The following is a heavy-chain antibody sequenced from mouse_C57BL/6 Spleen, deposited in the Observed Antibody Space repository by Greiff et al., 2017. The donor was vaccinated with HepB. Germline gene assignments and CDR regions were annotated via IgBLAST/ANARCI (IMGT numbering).Heavy chain of an antibody. CDR2: IYPGSGNT. D-gene: IGHD1-1*01. Sequence: VQLQQSGAELVRPGASVKLSCKASGYTFTDYYINWVKQRPGQGLEWIARIYPGSGNTYYNEKFKGKATLTAEKSSSTAYMQLSSLTSEESAVYFCAADYYGSSYEAYWGQGTLVTVSA. CDR1: GYTFTDYY. CDR3: AADYYGSSYEAY. V-gene: IGHV1-76*01. J-gene: IGHJ3*01.